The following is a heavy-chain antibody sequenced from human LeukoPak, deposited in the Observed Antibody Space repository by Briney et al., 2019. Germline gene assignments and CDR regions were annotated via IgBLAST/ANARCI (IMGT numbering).Heavy chain of an antibody. CDR3: AKDLDYCSGGSCYGLDY. CDR2: ISPSGGIT. Sequence: GGTLRLSCAASGFTFSSHGMNWVRQAPGKGLEWVSGISPSGGITYYTDSVKGRFTISRDNSKNTQSLQMNSLRAEDTAVYYCAKDLDYCSGGSCYGLDYWGQGTLVTVSS. CDR1: GFTFSSHG. V-gene: IGHV3-23*01. D-gene: IGHD2-15*01. J-gene: IGHJ4*02.